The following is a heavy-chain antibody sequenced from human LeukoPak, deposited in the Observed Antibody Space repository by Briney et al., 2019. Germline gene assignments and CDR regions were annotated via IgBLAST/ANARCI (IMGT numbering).Heavy chain of an antibody. V-gene: IGHV5-51*01. D-gene: IGHD3-10*01. Sequence: GESLKISCKASGYSFTSYWIGWVRRMPGTGLEWVGTMNPADSDTRYSPSFQGQVTISGDKSISTAYLQWSSLKASDTAMYYCTIKDVSGSYYNVWGQGTLVTVSS. CDR3: TIKDVSGSYYNV. CDR2: MNPADSDT. J-gene: IGHJ4*02. CDR1: GYSFTSYW.